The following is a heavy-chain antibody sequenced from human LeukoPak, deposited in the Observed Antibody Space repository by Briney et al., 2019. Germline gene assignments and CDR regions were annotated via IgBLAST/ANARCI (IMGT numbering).Heavy chain of an antibody. CDR2: IYPGDSDT. Sequence: GESLKISCKGSGYSYTSYWIGWVRQMPGKGLEWMGIIYPGDSDTRYSPSFQGQVTISADKSISTAYLQWSSLKASDTAMYYCEREVVPAALNAFDIWGQGTMVTVSS. J-gene: IGHJ3*02. CDR3: EREVVPAALNAFDI. V-gene: IGHV5-51*01. D-gene: IGHD2-2*01. CDR1: GYSYTSYW.